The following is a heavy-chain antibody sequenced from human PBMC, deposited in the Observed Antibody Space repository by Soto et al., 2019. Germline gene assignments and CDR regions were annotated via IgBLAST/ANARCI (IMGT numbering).Heavy chain of an antibody. V-gene: IGHV1-69*13. CDR2: IIPIFGTA. D-gene: IGHD3-3*01. CDR1: GGTFSSYA. Sequence: GASVKVSCKASGGTFSSYAISWVRQAPGQGLEWMGGIIPIFGTANYAQKFQGRVTITADESTSTAYMELSSLRSEDTAVYYCARVGPITIFGVVPNYYGMDVWGQGTTVTVSS. J-gene: IGHJ6*02. CDR3: ARVGPITIFGVVPNYYGMDV.